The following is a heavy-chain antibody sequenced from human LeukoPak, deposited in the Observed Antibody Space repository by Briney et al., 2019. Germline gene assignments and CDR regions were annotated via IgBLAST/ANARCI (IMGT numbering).Heavy chain of an antibody. CDR1: GFTVSSNY. J-gene: IGHJ6*02. D-gene: IGHD6-6*01. CDR3: ARDRDEYSSSHYYYYYGMDV. CDR2: IYGGGST. Sequence: GGSLRLSCAASGFTVSSNYMSWVRQAPGKGLEWVSVIYGGGSTYYADSVKGRFTISRDNSKNTLYLQMNSLRAEDTAVYYCARDRDEYSSSHYYYYYGMDVWGQGTTVTVSS. V-gene: IGHV3-53*01.